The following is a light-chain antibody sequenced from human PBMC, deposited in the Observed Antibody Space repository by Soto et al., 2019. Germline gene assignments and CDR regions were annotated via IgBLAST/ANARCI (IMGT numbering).Light chain of an antibody. J-gene: IGKJ3*01. CDR2: GAS. CDR3: QQYNNWPPIT. CDR1: QSVSSN. V-gene: IGKV3-15*01. Sequence: EIVMTQSPATLSVSPGERATLSCRASQSVSSNLAWYQQKPGQAPRLLIYGASTRATGIPARFSGSGSGTEFTLTLRNLQSEDFAVYYCQQYNNWPPITFGPGTKVDIK.